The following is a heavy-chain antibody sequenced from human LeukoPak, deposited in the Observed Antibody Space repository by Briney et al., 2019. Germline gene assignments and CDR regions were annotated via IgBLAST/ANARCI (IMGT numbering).Heavy chain of an antibody. CDR3: ARGNYCSGGSCYDGAFDY. Sequence: ASVKVSCKASGYTFTSYGISWVRQAPGQGLEWMGWRSGYNGNTNYAQKLQGRVTMTTDTSTSTAYMELRSLRSDDTAVYYCARGNYCSGGSCYDGAFDYWGQGTLVTVSS. CDR1: GYTFTSYG. D-gene: IGHD2-15*01. CDR2: RSGYNGNT. V-gene: IGHV1-18*01. J-gene: IGHJ4*02.